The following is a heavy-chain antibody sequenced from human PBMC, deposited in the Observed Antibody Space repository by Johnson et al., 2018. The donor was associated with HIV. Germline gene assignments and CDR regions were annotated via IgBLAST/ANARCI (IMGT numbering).Heavy chain of an antibody. V-gene: IGHV3-11*04. CDR1: GFTFSDYY. Sequence: QVQLVESGGGVVQPGRSLRLSCAASGFTFSDYYMSWIRQAPGKGLEWVSYISSSGSTIYYADCVKGRFTISRDNSKNTLYLQMNSRRAEDTAVYYCAKADDSSGFDAFDIWGQGTMVTVSS. J-gene: IGHJ3*02. D-gene: IGHD3-22*01. CDR2: ISSSGSTI. CDR3: AKADDSSGFDAFDI.